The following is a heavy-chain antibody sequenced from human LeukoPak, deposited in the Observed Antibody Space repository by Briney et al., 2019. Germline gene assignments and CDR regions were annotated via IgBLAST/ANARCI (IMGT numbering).Heavy chain of an antibody. D-gene: IGHD3-16*01. Sequence: GGSLRLSCAASGFTFDDYGMSWVRQAPGKGLEWVSGINWNGGSTGYADSVKGRFTISRDNAKNSLYLQMNSLRAEDTAVYYCARGASGWSSALGGYWGQGTLVTVSS. V-gene: IGHV3-20*04. CDR2: INWNGGST. CDR1: GFTFDDYG. CDR3: ARGASGWSSALGGY. J-gene: IGHJ4*02.